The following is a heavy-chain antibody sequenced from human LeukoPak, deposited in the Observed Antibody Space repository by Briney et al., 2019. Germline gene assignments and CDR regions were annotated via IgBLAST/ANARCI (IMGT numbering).Heavy chain of an antibody. J-gene: IGHJ4*02. CDR3: ARDFIGYCSGGSCLDCFDY. V-gene: IGHV3-30*02. CDR2: IRHDGNKK. CDR1: GFSFSDYG. D-gene: IGHD2-15*01. Sequence: QAGGSLRLSCGASGFSFSDYGMHWVRQAPGKRLEWVAFIRHDGNKKYLPDSMKGRFSVSRDNSNNTLYLQMNSLRAEDTAVYYCARDFIGYCSGGSCLDCFDYWGQGTLVTVSS.